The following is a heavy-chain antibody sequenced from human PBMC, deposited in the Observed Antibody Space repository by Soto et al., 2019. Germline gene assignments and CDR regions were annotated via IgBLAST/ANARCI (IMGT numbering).Heavy chain of an antibody. D-gene: IGHD1-26*01. V-gene: IGHV1-69*13. CDR1: GGTFSSYA. CDR2: IIPIFGTA. Sequence: SVKVSCKASGGTFSSYAISWVRQAPGQGLEWMGGIIPIFGTANYAQKFQGRVTITADESTSTAYMELSSLRSEDTAVYYCARDVGATFYYYYGMDVWGQGTTVTVSS. J-gene: IGHJ6*02. CDR3: ARDVGATFYYYYGMDV.